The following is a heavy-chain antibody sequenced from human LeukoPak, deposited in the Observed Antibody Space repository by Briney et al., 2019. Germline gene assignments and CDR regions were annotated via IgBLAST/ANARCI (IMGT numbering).Heavy chain of an antibody. V-gene: IGHV4-4*07. D-gene: IGHD2-2*01. CDR1: GGSISTYY. Sequence: SETLSLTCTVSGGSISTYYWSWIRQPAGKGLEWIGRIHTTGGTRYNPSLKSRITMSIDASKNQFSLKLSSVTAADTAVYYCARDLALGYCPRSNCSSPLFDYWGQRTLVTVSS. J-gene: IGHJ4*02. CDR2: IHTTGGT. CDR3: ARDLALGYCPRSNCSSPLFDY.